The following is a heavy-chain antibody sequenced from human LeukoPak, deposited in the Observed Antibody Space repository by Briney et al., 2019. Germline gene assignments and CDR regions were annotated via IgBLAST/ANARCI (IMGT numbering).Heavy chain of an antibody. CDR1: GFTFNNYA. J-gene: IGHJ4*02. CDR2: ITGSGAYT. CDR3: AKRSSTASGYFDF. Sequence: GASLRLSCTASGFTFNNYAMTWVRQAPGKGLEWVSAITGSGAYTNYADSVKGRFTISRDNSKNTIYLQMNSLRAEDTAIYYCAKRSSTASGYFDFWGRGSLVTVSS. D-gene: IGHD3-22*01. V-gene: IGHV3-23*01.